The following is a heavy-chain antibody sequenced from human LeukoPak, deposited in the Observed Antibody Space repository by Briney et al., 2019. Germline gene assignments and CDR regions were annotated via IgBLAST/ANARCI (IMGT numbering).Heavy chain of an antibody. V-gene: IGHV3-21*01. CDR2: VRSSSSFI. CDR1: GFSFSSHS. J-gene: IGHJ3*02. Sequence: SGGSLRLSCAASGFSFSSHSMNWVRQAQGKGLEWVSSVRSSSSFIYYADSVKGRFTISRDNAKKSLYLQMNSLRAEDTAVYYCARDLRGTVMGSTSYIRGDAFDIWGQGTMVTVSS. D-gene: IGHD2-2*01. CDR3: ARDLRGTVMGSTSYIRGDAFDI.